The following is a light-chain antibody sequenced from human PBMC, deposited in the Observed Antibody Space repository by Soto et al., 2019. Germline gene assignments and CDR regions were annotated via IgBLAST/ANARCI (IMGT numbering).Light chain of an antibody. CDR3: QHYGSSPPSI. Sequence: EIVLTQSPGTLSLSPGERATLSCRASQSVRSSYLAWYQQKPGQAPRLLIYDASNRATGIPDRFSGSGSGTDFTLIISRLETEDFAVYYCQHYGSSPPSIFGPGTKVDI. CDR2: DAS. J-gene: IGKJ3*01. V-gene: IGKV3-20*01. CDR1: QSVRSSY.